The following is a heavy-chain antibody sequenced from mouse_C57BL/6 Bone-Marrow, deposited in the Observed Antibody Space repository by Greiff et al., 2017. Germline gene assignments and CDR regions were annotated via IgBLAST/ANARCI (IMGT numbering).Heavy chain of an antibody. CDR2: IYPRSGNT. CDR3: ARKLRAY. D-gene: IGHD1-1*01. CDR1: GYTFTSYG. J-gene: IGHJ3*01. Sequence: VKLQESGAELARPGASVKLSCKASGYTFTSYGISWVKQRTGQGLEWIGEIYPRSGNTYYNEKFKGKATLTADESSSTAYMELRSLTSEDSAVYFCARKLRAYWGQGTLVTVSA. V-gene: IGHV1-81*01.